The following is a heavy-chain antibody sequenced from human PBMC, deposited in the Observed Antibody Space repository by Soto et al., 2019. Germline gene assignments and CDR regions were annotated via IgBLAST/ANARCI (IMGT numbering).Heavy chain of an antibody. V-gene: IGHV1-69*06. CDR3: ARVPVAGTILSRAFDI. CDR1: GGTFSSYA. Sequence: VASVKVSCKASGGTFSSYAISWVRQAPGQGLEWMGGIIPIFGTANYAQKFQGRVTITADKSTSTAYMELSSLRSEDTAVYYCARVPVAGTILSRAFDIWGQGTMVTVSS. J-gene: IGHJ3*02. D-gene: IGHD6-19*01. CDR2: IIPIFGTA.